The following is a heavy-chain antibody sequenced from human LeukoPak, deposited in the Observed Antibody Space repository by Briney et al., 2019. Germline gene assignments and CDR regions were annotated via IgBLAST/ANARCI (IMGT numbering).Heavy chain of an antibody. V-gene: IGHV3-53*01. J-gene: IGHJ6*02. CDR1: GFTVSSNY. Sequence: GGSLRLSCAASGFTVSSNYMSWVRQAPGKGLEWVSVIYSGGSTYYADSVKGRFTISRDNSKNTLYLQMNSLRAEDTAVYYCASRSLRGYSYGVYYFSMDVWGQGTTVTVSS. D-gene: IGHD5-18*01. CDR3: ASRSLRGYSYGVYYFSMDV. CDR2: IYSGGST.